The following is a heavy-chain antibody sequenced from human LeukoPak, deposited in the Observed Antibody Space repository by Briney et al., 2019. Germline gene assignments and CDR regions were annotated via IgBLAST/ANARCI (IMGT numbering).Heavy chain of an antibody. CDR2: ISGSGGST. J-gene: IGHJ5*02. CDR3: ARDLQGWFDP. CDR1: GFTFSSYA. Sequence: GGSLRLSCAASGFTFSSYAMSWVRQAPGKGLEWVSAISGSGGSTYYADSVKGRFTISRDKSKNTLSLQMNGLRVEDTAVYYCARDLQGWFDPWGQGTLVTVSS. V-gene: IGHV3-23*01.